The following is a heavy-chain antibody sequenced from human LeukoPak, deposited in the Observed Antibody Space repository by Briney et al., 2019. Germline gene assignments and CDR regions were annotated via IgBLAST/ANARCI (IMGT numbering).Heavy chain of an antibody. V-gene: IGHV1-2*02. CDR2: INPKNAGT. CDR1: GYTFTGHY. J-gene: IGHJ4*02. Sequence: ASVKVSCKASGYTFTGHYMHWVRQAPGQGLEWMGWINPKNAGTNFAQRFQGRVTMTRDTSISTVYMELSRLRSDDTALYYCARTLYIAAVPGGFDYWGQGTLVTVSS. D-gene: IGHD6-13*01. CDR3: ARTLYIAAVPGGFDY.